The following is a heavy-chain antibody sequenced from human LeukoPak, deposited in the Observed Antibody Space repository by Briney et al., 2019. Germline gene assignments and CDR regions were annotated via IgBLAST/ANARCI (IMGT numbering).Heavy chain of an antibody. CDR1: GFTFNNAW. Sequence: PGGSLRLSCAASGFTFNNAWMSWVRQAPGKGLEWVSAISGSGGSTYYADSVKGRFTISRDNSKNTLYLQMNSLRAEDTAVYYCAKDLIAATYYDSSGYYSEGDYWGQGTLVTVSS. CDR3: AKDLIAATYYDSSGYYSEGDY. D-gene: IGHD3-22*01. V-gene: IGHV3-23*01. CDR2: ISGSGGST. J-gene: IGHJ4*02.